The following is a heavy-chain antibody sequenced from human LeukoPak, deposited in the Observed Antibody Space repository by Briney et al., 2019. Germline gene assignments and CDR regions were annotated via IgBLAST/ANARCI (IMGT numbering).Heavy chain of an antibody. Sequence: ASVKVSCKASGYTFTSYAMNWVRQAPGQGLEWMGWINTNTGNPTYAQGFTGRFVFSLDTSVSTAYLQISSLKAEDTAVYYCARLGHDYDILTGYYMWFDPWGQGTLVTVSS. J-gene: IGHJ5*02. CDR2: INTNTGNP. V-gene: IGHV7-4-1*02. CDR1: GYTFTSYA. CDR3: ARLGHDYDILTGYYMWFDP. D-gene: IGHD3-9*01.